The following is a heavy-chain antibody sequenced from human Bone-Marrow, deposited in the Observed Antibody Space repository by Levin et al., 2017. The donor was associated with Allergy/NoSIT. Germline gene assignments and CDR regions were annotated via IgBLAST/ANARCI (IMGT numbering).Heavy chain of an antibody. D-gene: IGHD3-10*01. J-gene: IGHJ6*03. CDR3: ARCYYYGSGSYQYSYHYMDV. Sequence: PVASVKVSCKASGDTFSNYAIGWVRQAPGRGLQWMGGVIPFFGIANYAPKFQGRATITADESTSTIYMELRSLRSEDTAVYYCARCYYYGSGSYQYSYHYMDVWGKGTTVTVSS. CDR2: VIPFFGIA. CDR1: GDTFSNYA. V-gene: IGHV1-69*13.